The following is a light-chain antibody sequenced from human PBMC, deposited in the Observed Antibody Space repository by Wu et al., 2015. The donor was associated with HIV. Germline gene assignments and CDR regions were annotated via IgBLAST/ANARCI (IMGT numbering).Light chain of an antibody. Sequence: EIVLTQSPATLSLSPGERATLSCRASRSVSGTLAWYQQKPGQAPRLLLYDASNRATGIPARFSGAGSATDFILTISSLEPEDFAVYYCQQRGYWGTFGGGTKVETK. J-gene: IGKJ4*01. CDR1: RSVSGT. V-gene: IGKV3-11*01. CDR3: QQRGYWGT. CDR2: DAS.